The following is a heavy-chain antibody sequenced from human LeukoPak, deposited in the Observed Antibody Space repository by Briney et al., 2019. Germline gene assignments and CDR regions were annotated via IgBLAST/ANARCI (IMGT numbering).Heavy chain of an antibody. D-gene: IGHD3-3*01. J-gene: IGHJ6*02. V-gene: IGHV4-59*08. Sequence: SETLSLTCTVSGGSISSYYWSWIRQPPGKGLEWIGYIYYSGSSNYNPSLKSRVTISVDTSKNQFSLKLSSVTAADTAVYYCARQLITIFGVGPYYYYYYGMDVWGQGTTVTVSS. CDR1: GGSISSYY. CDR3: ARQLITIFGVGPYYYYYYGMDV. CDR2: IYYSGSS.